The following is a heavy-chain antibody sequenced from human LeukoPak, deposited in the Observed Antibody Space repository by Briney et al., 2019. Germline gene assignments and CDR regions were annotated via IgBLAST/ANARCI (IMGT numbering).Heavy chain of an antibody. V-gene: IGHV4-59*01. CDR3: ARFSPNYYGSGSTRYYFDY. CDR1: GDSISSNY. Sequence: SETLSLTCTVSGDSISSNYWSWIRQPPGKGLEWIGYISNSGSTKYNPSLRSRVTISVDTPKNLFSLKLTSMTAADTAFYYCARFSPNYYGSGSTRYYFDYWGQGTLVTVSS. CDR2: ISNSGST. J-gene: IGHJ4*02. D-gene: IGHD3-10*01.